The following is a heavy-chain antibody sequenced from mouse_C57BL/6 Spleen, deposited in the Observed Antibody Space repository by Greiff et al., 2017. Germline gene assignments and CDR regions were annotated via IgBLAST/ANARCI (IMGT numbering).Heavy chain of an antibody. D-gene: IGHD2-4*01. CDR2: IDPSDSYT. CDR3: AMIHYAMDY. J-gene: IGHJ4*01. Sequence: QVQLQQSGAELVMPGASVKLSCKASGYTFTSYWMHWVKQRPGQGLEWIGEIDPSDSYTNYNQKFKGKSTLTVDKSSSTAYMQLSSLTSEDSAVYYCAMIHYAMDYWGQGTSVTVSS. CDR1: GYTFTSYW. V-gene: IGHV1-69*01.